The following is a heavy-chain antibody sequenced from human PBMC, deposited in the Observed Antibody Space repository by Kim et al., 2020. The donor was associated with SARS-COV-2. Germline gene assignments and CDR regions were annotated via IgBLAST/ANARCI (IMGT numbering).Heavy chain of an antibody. CDR3: ARASHPGYGSGSYYTDLPIYYYYYYGMDV. D-gene: IGHD3-10*01. Sequence: SETLSLTCAVYGGSFSGYYWSWIRQPPGKGLEWIGEINHSGSTNYNPSLKSRVTISVDTSKNQFSLKLSSVTAADTAVYYCARASHPGYGSGSYYTDLPIYYYYYYGMDVWGQGTTVTVSS. CDR2: INHSGST. V-gene: IGHV4-34*01. CDR1: GGSFSGYY. J-gene: IGHJ6*02.